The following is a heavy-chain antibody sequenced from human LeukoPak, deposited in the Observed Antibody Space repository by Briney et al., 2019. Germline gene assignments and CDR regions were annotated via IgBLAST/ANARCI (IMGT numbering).Heavy chain of an antibody. V-gene: IGHV1-2*02. CDR2: INPNSGGT. CDR1: GYTFTGYY. CDR3: ARGIRGVISDAFDI. J-gene: IGHJ3*02. Sequence: ASVKVSCKASGYTFTGYYMHWVRQAPGQGLEWMGWINPNSGGTNYAQKFQGRVTITADESTSTAYMELSSLRSEDTAVYYCARGIRGVISDAFDIWGQGTMVTVSS. D-gene: IGHD3-10*01.